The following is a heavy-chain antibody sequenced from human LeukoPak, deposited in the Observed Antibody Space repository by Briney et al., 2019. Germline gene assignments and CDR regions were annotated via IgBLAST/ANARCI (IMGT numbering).Heavy chain of an antibody. V-gene: IGHV4-59*01. J-gene: IGHJ4*02. CDR3: ARELTGTPAVFDY. CDR1: GGSISSYY. D-gene: IGHD1-20*01. Sequence: SETLSLTCTVSGGSISSYYWSWIRQPPGKGLEWIGYIYYSGSTNYNPSLKSRVTISVDTSKNQFSLKLSSVTAADTAVCYCARELTGTPAVFDYWGQGTLVTVSS. CDR2: IYYSGST.